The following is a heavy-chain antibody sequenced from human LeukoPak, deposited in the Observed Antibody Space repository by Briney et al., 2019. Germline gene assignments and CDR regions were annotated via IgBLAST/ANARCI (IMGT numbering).Heavy chain of an antibody. CDR3: ARGPRDCSSTSCYFDY. CDR2: ISYDGSNK. J-gene: IGHJ4*02. CDR1: GFTFSSYA. V-gene: IGHV3-30-3*01. Sequence: GGSLRLSCAASGFTFSSYAMHWVRQAPGKGLEWVAVISYDGSNKYYADSVKGRFTISRDNSKNTLYLQMNSLRAEDTAAYYCARGPRDCSSTSCYFDYWGQGTLVTVSS. D-gene: IGHD2-2*01.